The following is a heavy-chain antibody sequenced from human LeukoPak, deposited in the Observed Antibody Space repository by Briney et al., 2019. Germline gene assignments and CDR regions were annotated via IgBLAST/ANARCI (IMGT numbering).Heavy chain of an antibody. Sequence: SETLSLTCTVSGGSISSSSYYWGWIRQPPGKGLEWIRSIYYSGSTYYNPSLKSRVTISVDTSKNQFSLKLSSVTAADTAVYYCARRSYCSGGSCYLGWGQGTLVTVSS. CDR3: ARRSYCSGGSCYLG. V-gene: IGHV4-39*01. J-gene: IGHJ4*02. CDR2: IYYSGST. D-gene: IGHD2-15*01. CDR1: GGSISSSSYY.